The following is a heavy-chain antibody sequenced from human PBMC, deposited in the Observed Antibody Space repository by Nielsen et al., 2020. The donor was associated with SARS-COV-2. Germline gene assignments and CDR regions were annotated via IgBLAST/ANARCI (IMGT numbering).Heavy chain of an antibody. J-gene: IGHJ4*02. CDR3: AKGTGN. Sequence: ESLKISCAASGFTFSSYWMHWVRQVPGKGLMWVSHITSDGSDTLDAASVRGRFTISRDNSKNTLYLQMDSLRVDDTAVYYCAKGTGNWGQGIQVTVSS. CDR2: ITSDGSDT. V-gene: IGHV3-74*03. CDR1: GFTFSSYW. D-gene: IGHD3-10*01.